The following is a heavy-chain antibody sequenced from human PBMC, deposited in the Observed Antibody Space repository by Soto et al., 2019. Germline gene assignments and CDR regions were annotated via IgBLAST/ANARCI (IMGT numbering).Heavy chain of an antibody. CDR1: GFTFSSYS. V-gene: IGHV3-48*02. J-gene: IGHJ6*02. CDR3: ARDDAYYDFWSGYYSNYGMDV. D-gene: IGHD3-3*01. CDR2: ISSSSSTI. Sequence: GGSLRLSCAASGFTFSSYSMNWVRQAPGKGLEWVSYISSSSSTIYYADSVKGRFTISRDNAKNSLYLQMNSLRDEDTAVYYCARDDAYYDFWSGYYSNYGMDVWGQGTTVTVSS.